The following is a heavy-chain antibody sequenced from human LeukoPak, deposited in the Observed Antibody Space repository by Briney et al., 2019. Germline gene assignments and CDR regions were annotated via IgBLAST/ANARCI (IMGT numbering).Heavy chain of an antibody. Sequence: GGSLRLSCAASGFTFDDYSMHWVRQAPGKGLEWVSGISWNSFTIGYADSVKGRFTISRDNAKNSLYLQMNSLRVEDTALYYCAKDIGRVDTASTYMDVWGKGTTVTISS. D-gene: IGHD5-18*01. V-gene: IGHV3-9*01. CDR2: ISWNSFTI. J-gene: IGHJ6*03. CDR1: GFTFDDYS. CDR3: AKDIGRVDTASTYMDV.